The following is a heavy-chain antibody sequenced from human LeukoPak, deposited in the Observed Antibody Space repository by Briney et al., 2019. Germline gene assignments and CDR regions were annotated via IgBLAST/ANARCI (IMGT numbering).Heavy chain of an antibody. D-gene: IGHD3-10*01. CDR2: IKQDGSEK. J-gene: IGHJ4*02. CDR1: GFTFSSYW. CDR3: AKASQLLHGSGSYPGYFDY. V-gene: IGHV3-7*03. Sequence: PGGSLRLSCAASGFTFSSYWMSWVRQAPGKGLEWVSNIKQDGSEKYYVDSVKGRFTISRDNAKTSLYLQMNSLRAEDTAVYYCAKASQLLHGSGSYPGYFDYWGQGALVTVSS.